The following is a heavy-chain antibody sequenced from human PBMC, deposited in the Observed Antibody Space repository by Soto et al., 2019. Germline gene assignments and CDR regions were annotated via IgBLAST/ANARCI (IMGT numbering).Heavy chain of an antibody. CDR2: IYYSGST. Sequence: SETLSLTCTVSGGSVSSGSYYWSWIRQPPGKGLEWIGYIYYSGSTNYNPSLKSRVTISVDTSKNQFSLKLSSVTAADTAVYYCARGYCSGGSCYSIYWGQGTLVTVSS. V-gene: IGHV4-61*01. CDR1: GGSVSSGSYY. J-gene: IGHJ4*02. CDR3: ARGYCSGGSCYSIY. D-gene: IGHD2-15*01.